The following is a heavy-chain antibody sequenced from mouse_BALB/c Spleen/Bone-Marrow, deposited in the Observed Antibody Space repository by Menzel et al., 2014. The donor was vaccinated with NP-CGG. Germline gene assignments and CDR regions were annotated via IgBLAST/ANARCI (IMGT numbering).Heavy chain of an antibody. CDR1: GISITTGNYR. J-gene: IGHJ2*01. Sequence: EVKLEESGPGLVKPSQTVSLTCTVTGISITTGNYRWSWIRQFPGNKLEWIGYIYYSGTLTYNPSLTSRTTITRDTSKNQFFLEMNTLTTEDTAASSCAREMCAYAYWGQGTTPTVPP. CDR2: IYYSGTL. V-gene: IGHV3-5*02. D-gene: IGHD6-5*01. CDR3: AREMCAYAY.